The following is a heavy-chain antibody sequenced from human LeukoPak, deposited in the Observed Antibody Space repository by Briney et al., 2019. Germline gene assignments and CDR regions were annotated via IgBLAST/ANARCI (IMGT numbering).Heavy chain of an antibody. CDR1: GFTFSSYG. CDR3: VKDTYGSGSYYYFDY. V-gene: IGHV3-30*18. CDR2: ISYDGSNK. D-gene: IGHD3-10*01. Sequence: GRSLRLSCAASGFTFSSYGMHWVRQAPGKGLEWVAVISYDGSNKYYADSVKGRFTISRDNSKNTLYLQMNSLRAEDTAVYYCVKDTYGSGSYYYFDYWGQGTLVTVSS. J-gene: IGHJ4*02.